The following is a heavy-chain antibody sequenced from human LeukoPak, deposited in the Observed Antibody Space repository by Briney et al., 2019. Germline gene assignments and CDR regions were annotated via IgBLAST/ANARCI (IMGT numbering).Heavy chain of an antibody. CDR2: IYNGDNT. Sequence: GSLRLSCAVSGFTVGSIHMAWVRQTPGKGLEWVSVIYNGDNTYYPDSVRGRFTISRDNSKNTLYLQMNSLRAEDTAVYYCARASRWLAFDYWGQGTLVTVSS. J-gene: IGHJ4*02. D-gene: IGHD6-19*01. V-gene: IGHV3-66*01. CDR1: GFTVGSIH. CDR3: ARASRWLAFDY.